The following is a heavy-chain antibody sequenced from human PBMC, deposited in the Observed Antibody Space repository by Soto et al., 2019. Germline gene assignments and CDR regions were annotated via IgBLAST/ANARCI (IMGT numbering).Heavy chain of an antibody. CDR1: GFTFSDYY. D-gene: IGHD5-18*01. CDR3: ARDGRQLWSPAQDYFDY. V-gene: IGHV3-11*06. J-gene: IGHJ4*02. Sequence: QVQLVEAGGGLVKPGGSLRLDCAASGFTFSDYYLSWIRQAPGTGLEWVSDISSSSSYTNYADSGKGRFTIYIANAKNSLYLQMNRQRAEETAVYYGARDGRQLWSPAQDYFDYWGQGTLVTVSS. CDR2: ISSSSSYT.